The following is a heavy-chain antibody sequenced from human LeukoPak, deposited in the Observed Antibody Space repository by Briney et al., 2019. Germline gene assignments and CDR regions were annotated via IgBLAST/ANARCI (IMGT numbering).Heavy chain of an antibody. CDR1: GGTFSSYA. D-gene: IGHD3-3*02. J-gene: IGHJ1*01. V-gene: IGHV1-69*13. CDR3: AKGILRPEYFQH. CDR2: IIPIFGTA. Sequence: SVKVSCKASGGTFSSYAISWVRQAPGQGLEWMGGIIPIFGTANYAQKFQGRVTITADESTSTAYMELNSLRAEDTAVYYCAKGILRPEYFQHWGQGTLVTVSS.